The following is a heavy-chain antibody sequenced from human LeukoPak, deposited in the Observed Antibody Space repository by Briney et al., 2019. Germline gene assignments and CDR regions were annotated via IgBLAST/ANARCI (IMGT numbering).Heavy chain of an antibody. CDR3: ARGVGATTNWFDP. CDR2: ISYDGSNK. D-gene: IGHD1-26*01. J-gene: IGHJ5*02. CDR1: GFTFSSYG. V-gene: IGHV3-30*19. Sequence: GGSLRLSCGASGFTFSSYGMHWVRQAPGKGLEWVAVISYDGSNKYYADSVKGRFTISRDNSKNTLYLQMNSLRAEDTAVYYCARGVGATTNWFDPWGQGTLVTVSS.